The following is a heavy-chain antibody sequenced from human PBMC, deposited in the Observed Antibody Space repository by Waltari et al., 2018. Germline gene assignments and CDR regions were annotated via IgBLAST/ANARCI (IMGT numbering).Heavy chain of an antibody. CDR2: IYHSGST. CDR3: ARHVGVEMATITGFDY. J-gene: IGHJ4*02. D-gene: IGHD5-12*01. V-gene: IGHV4-38-2*01. Sequence: QVQLQESGPGLVKPSETLSLTCAVSGYSISSGYYWGWIRQPPGKGLEWIGSIYHSGSTYYTPSLKSRVTISVDTSKNQFSLKLSSVTAADTAVYYCARHVGVEMATITGFDYWGQGTLVTVSS. CDR1: GYSISSGYY.